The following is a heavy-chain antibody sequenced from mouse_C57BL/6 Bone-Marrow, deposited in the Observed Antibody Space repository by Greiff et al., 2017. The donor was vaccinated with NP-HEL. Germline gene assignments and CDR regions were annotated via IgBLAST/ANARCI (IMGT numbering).Heavy chain of an antibody. J-gene: IGHJ3*01. CDR2: INPYNGGT. V-gene: IGHV1-19*01. Sequence: EVKLQQSGPVLVKPGASVKMSCKASGYTFTDYYMNWVKQSHGKSLEWIGVINPYNGGTSYNQKFKGKATLTVDKSSSTAYMELNSLTSEDSAVYYCARRFYYGSSWFAYWGQGTLVTVSA. CDR3: ARRFYYGSSWFAY. CDR1: GYTFTDYY. D-gene: IGHD1-1*01.